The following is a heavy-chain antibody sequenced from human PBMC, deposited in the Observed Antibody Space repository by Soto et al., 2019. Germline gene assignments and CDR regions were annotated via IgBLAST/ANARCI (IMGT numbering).Heavy chain of an antibody. Sequence: ASVKVSCKASGFTFITYDFSWVRQAAGQGLECMGWMNPNNGNAGFAQKFRGRINMTRNTSISTAYLELSSLRSDDSAVYFCARRKERSGPYYLDLWGQGTQVTVSS. CDR3: ARRKERSGPYYLDL. CDR2: MNPNNGNA. J-gene: IGHJ4*02. CDR1: GFTFITYD. V-gene: IGHV1-8*01. D-gene: IGHD6-25*01.